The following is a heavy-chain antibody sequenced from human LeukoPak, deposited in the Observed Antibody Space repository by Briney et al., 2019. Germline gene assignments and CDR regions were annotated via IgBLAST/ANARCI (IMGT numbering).Heavy chain of an antibody. CDR3: ARDLRFLEWLVIADAFDI. D-gene: IGHD3-3*01. Sequence: GGSLRLSCAASGFAFNKHWMSWVRQAPGQGLEWVANIKQDGSEKAYVDSVKGRFTISRDNAKNSLYLQMNSLRAEDTAVYYCARDLRFLEWLVIADAFDIWGQGTMVTVSS. CDR1: GFAFNKHW. CDR2: IKQDGSEK. V-gene: IGHV3-7*01. J-gene: IGHJ3*02.